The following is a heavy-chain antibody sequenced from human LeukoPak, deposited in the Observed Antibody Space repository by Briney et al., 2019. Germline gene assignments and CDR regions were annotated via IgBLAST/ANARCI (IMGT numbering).Heavy chain of an antibody. Sequence: PSETLSLTCAVSGGSISSGGYSWSWIRQPPGKGLEWIVYIYYSGSTYYNPSLKSRFTISVDTSKNQFSLKLSSVTAADTAVYYCARGVMITFGGVKNWFDPWGQGTLVTVSS. CDR2: IYYSGST. D-gene: IGHD3-16*01. J-gene: IGHJ5*02. CDR3: ARGVMITFGGVKNWFDP. V-gene: IGHV4-30-4*07. CDR1: GGSISSGGYS.